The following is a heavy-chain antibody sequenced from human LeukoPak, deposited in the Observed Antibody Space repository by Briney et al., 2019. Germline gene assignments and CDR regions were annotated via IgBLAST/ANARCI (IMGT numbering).Heavy chain of an antibody. Sequence: EASVKVSCKASGYTFTGYYMHWVRQAPGQGLEWMGWINPNSGGTNYAQKFQGRVTMTRDTSISTAYMELSRLRSDDTAVYYCARDKTGYCSSTSCYETYYYYYGMDVWGQGTTVTVSS. D-gene: IGHD2-2*01. V-gene: IGHV1-2*02. CDR3: ARDKTGYCSSTSCYETYYYYYGMDV. J-gene: IGHJ6*02. CDR1: GYTFTGYY. CDR2: INPNSGGT.